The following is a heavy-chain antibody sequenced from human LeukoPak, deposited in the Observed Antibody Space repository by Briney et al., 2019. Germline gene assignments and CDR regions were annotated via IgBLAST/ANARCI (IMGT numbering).Heavy chain of an antibody. Sequence: SETLSLTCIVSGDPINFGYWSWIRQPPGKGLEWVGCLYNNGSTSYSPSLKSRVTISVDTSKNQFSLKLNSMTTADTAVYYCARGRAYTYYRGLDPWGQGILVTVSS. V-gene: IGHV4-59*01. CDR3: ARGRAYTYYRGLDP. CDR2: LYNNGST. J-gene: IGHJ5*02. D-gene: IGHD3-22*01. CDR1: GDPINFGY.